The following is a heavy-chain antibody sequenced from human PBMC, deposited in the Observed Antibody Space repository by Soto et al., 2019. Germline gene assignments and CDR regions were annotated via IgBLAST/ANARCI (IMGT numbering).Heavy chain of an antibody. CDR2: IYHSGST. CDR3: ARGPGWSDEYFQD. J-gene: IGHJ1*01. V-gene: IGHV4-59*01. D-gene: IGHD3-3*01. Sequence: PSETLSLTCTVSGGSISSYYWNWIRQPPGKGLEWIGYIYHSGSTNYNPSLKSRVTISVDTSKNQFSLKLNSVTAADTAVYYCARGPGWSDEYFQDWGQGTMVTV. CDR1: GGSISSYY.